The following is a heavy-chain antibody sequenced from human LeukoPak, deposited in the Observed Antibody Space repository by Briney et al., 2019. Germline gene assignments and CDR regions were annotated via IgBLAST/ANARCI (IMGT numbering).Heavy chain of an antibody. D-gene: IGHD3-9*01. CDR1: GFTFSSYG. V-gene: IGHV3-30*02. CDR3: TKGPGRGMTGHTGNWFDP. CDR2: IWYDGSNK. J-gene: IGHJ5*02. Sequence: GGSLRLSCAASGFTFSSYGMHWARQAPGKGLEWVAVIWYDGSNKYYADSVKGRFAISRDNSKNTLYLQMNSLRPEDTAVYYCTKGPGRGMTGHTGNWFDPWGQGTLVTVSS.